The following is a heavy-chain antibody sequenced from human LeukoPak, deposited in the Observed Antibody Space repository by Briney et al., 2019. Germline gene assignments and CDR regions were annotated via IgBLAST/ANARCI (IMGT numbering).Heavy chain of an antibody. CDR3: ARDAWIQLWYYYYGMDV. D-gene: IGHD5-18*01. V-gene: IGHV1-18*01. CDR2: ISAYNGNT. Sequence: ASVKVSCKASGYTFTSYGISWVRQAPGQGLEWMGWISAYNGNTNCAQKLQGRVTMTTDTSTSTAYMELRSLRSDDTAVYYCARDAWIQLWYYYYGMDVWGQGTTVTVSS. J-gene: IGHJ6*02. CDR1: GYTFTSYG.